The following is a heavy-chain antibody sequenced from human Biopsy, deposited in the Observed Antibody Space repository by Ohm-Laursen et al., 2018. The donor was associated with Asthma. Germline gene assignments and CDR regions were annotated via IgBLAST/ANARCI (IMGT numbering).Heavy chain of an antibody. V-gene: IGHV1-18*01. CDR3: ARAVDYSHYYGIDV. CDR2: ISVYNGNT. J-gene: IGHJ6*02. CDR1: GYTFNSAG. D-gene: IGHD3-10*01. Sequence: GASVKVSCKTSGYTFNSAGITWARQAPGQGLEWIGWISVYNGNTKVAQKLQDRVTMITDTSTSTAYMELRSLRSDDTAVYFCARAVDYSHYYGIDVWGQGTTVTVS.